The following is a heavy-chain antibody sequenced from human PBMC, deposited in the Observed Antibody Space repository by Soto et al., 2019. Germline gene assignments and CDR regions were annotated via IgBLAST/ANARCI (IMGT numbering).Heavy chain of an antibody. D-gene: IGHD3-10*01. V-gene: IGHV5-10-1*01. J-gene: IGHJ4*01. CDR3: ARLRGVGGGGDY. CDR1: GYRFTSSW. CDR2: IDPTNSQI. Sequence: LNISCAASGYRFTSSWITWVRQISGKGLEWMATIDPTNSQINYNPSFRGHVTLSVDKSASTAYLEWISVRASDTAIYYCARLRGVGGGGDYWGQGTLVTVSS.